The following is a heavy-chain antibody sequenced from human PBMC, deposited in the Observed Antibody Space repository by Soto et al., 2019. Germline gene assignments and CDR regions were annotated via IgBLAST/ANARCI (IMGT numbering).Heavy chain of an antibody. V-gene: IGHV4-59*08. CDR1: GGSISSYY. Sequence: QVQLQESGPRLVKPSETLSLTCTVSGGSISSYYWSWIRQPPGKGLEWIGYIYSSGSTNYSPSLKSRVTLSVDTSKNQLPLKLSPVTAAGTAVYYCARRDGYYFAYWGQGTPVTVSS. CDR2: IYSSGST. CDR3: ARRDGYYFAY. J-gene: IGHJ4*02.